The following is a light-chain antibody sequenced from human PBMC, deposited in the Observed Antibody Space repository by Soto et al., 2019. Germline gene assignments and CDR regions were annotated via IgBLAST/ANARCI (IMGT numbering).Light chain of an antibody. Sequence: EVVLTQSPATLSLSPGERATLSCRASQNVDSFFAWYQQNAGQAPRLLIYDTYKRATGVPARFAGSGSGTDFTLTIGSLEPEDFAVYFYQYRIFFGGGTKVEIK. V-gene: IGKV3-11*01. CDR1: QNVDSF. CDR2: DTY. J-gene: IGKJ4*01. CDR3: QYRIF.